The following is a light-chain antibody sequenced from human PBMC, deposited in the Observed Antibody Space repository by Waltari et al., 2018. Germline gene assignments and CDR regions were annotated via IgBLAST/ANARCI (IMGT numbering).Light chain of an antibody. Sequence: QSALTQPASVSGSPGQSITIPCTGSSSDVGGYNYVPWYQQHPGNAPKLMIYDVSNRPSGVSNRFSGSKSGNTASLTISGLQAEDESDYYCSSYASTSTIIFGGGTKLTVL. CDR1: SSDVGGYNY. J-gene: IGLJ2*01. CDR3: SSYASTSTII. CDR2: DVS. V-gene: IGLV2-14*03.